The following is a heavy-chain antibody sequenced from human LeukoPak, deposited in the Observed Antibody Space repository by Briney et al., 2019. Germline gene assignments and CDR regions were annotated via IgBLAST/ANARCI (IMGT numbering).Heavy chain of an antibody. Sequence: AETLSLTCTVSGGTISSFYWSWIRQPPGKGLEWIAYIYYSGSTNYNPSLKRGVSILVDTYKNQFFLKLRSMLAADTAALYCAGTPKTYSRGWYWFDRWGQGTLVTVSS. J-gene: IGHJ5*02. CDR3: AGTPKTYSRGWYWFDR. D-gene: IGHD6-19*01. CDR1: GGTISSFY. V-gene: IGHV4-59*01. CDR2: IYYSGST.